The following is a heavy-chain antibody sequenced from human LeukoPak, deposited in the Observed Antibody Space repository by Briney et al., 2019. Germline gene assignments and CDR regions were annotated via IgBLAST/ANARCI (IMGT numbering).Heavy chain of an antibody. CDR2: IYWDDDK. D-gene: IGHD3-3*02. CDR1: GLSISTSGVG. CDR3: AHATGHFSFDY. Sequence: ESGPTLVNPTQTLTLTCTFSGLSISTSGVGVGWIRQPPGKALEWLALIYWDDDKRYSPSLKTRLTITKDTSKNQVALTMTNMDPVDTATYYCAHATGHFSFDYWGQGTLVTVSS. V-gene: IGHV2-5*02. J-gene: IGHJ4*02.